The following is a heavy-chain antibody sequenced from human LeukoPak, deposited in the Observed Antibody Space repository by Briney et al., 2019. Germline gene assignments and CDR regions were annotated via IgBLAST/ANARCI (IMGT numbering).Heavy chain of an antibody. Sequence: GASLRLSCAASGFTFSSYAMCWVRQAPGKGLQWVSSITRSGDNTYYADSVKGRFTTSRDNTKNTLHLQVNSLRAEDTAVYYCVRGSSANYDTWGQGTLVTVSS. CDR3: VRGSSANYDT. J-gene: IGHJ5*02. CDR2: ITRSGDNT. CDR1: GFTFSSYA. D-gene: IGHD4/OR15-4a*01. V-gene: IGHV3-23*01.